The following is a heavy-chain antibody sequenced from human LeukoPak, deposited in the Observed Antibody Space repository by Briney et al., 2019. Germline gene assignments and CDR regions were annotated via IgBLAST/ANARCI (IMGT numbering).Heavy chain of an antibody. V-gene: IGHV3-74*01. J-gene: IGHJ3*02. CDR2: IDLAGEYT. CDR1: GFPFSDYW. Sequence: GSLRLSCAASGFPFSDYWMHWVRQAPGKGLVWVSRIDLAGEYTTYADSVKGRFTISRDNAKNTLYLQMNSLRAEDTAVDYCASGNSHAFDIWGQGTMVTVSS. CDR3: ASGNSHAFDI.